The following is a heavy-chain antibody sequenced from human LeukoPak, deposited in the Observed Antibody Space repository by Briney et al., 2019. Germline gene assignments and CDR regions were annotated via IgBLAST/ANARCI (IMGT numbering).Heavy chain of an antibody. D-gene: IGHD4-23*01. CDR1: GFTFSDHF. CDR2: ISGNGAT. CDR3: ARDPMYNGGNSGAFDF. V-gene: IGHV3-11*01. Sequence: GGSLRLSCAASGFTFSDHFMTWIRQAPGEGLEWISYISGNGATYYADSVKGRFTISRDNAQNSLWLQMNSLRAEDTAVYYCARDPMYNGGNSGAFDFWGQGTLVTVSS. J-gene: IGHJ3*01.